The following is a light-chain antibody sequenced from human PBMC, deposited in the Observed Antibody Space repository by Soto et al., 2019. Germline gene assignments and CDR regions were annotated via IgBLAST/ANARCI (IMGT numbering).Light chain of an antibody. V-gene: IGKV1-27*01. Sequence: DIQMTQSPSSMSASVGDRVTITCRASQGIYNYLAWYQQKPGKVPKLLIYAASTLQSGVPSRFSGSGSGTDFTLTISSLQPADVATYYCQKYNSAPLTFGGGTKVEIK. CDR1: QGIYNY. J-gene: IGKJ4*01. CDR3: QKYNSAPLT. CDR2: AAS.